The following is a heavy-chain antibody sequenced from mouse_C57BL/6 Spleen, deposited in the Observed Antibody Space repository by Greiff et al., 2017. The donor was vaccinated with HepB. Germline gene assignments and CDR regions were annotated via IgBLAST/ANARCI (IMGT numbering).Heavy chain of an antibody. CDR1: GYTFTDHT. CDR2: IYPRDGST. Sequence: QVQLQQSDAELVKPGASVKISCKVSGYTFTDHTIHWMKQRPEQGLEWIGYIYPRDGSTKYNEKFKGKATLTADKSSSTAYMQLNSLTSEDSAVYVCARCPYYYGSRVYAMDYWGQGTSVTVSS. CDR3: ARCPYYYGSRVYAMDY. J-gene: IGHJ4*01. D-gene: IGHD1-1*01. V-gene: IGHV1-78*01.